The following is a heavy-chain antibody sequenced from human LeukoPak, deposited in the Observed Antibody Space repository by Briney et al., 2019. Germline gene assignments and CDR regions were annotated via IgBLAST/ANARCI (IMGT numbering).Heavy chain of an antibody. CDR1: GFTFDDYA. CDR2: ISWNSGSI. V-gene: IGHV3-9*01. Sequence: GGSLRLSCAASGFTFDDYAMHWVRQAPGKGLEWVSGISWNSGSIGYADSVKGRFTISRDNAKNSLYLQMNSLRAEDTALYYCARARGSSSWSSDFDYWGQGTLVTVSS. D-gene: IGHD6-13*01. CDR3: ARARGSSSWSSDFDY. J-gene: IGHJ4*02.